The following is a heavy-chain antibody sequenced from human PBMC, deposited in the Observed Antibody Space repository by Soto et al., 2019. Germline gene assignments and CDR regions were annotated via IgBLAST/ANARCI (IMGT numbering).Heavy chain of an antibody. Sequence: SETLSLTCAVSSGSISSSNWWSWVRQPPGKGLEWIGEIYHSGSTNYNPSLKSRVTISVDKSKNQFSLKLSSVTAADTAVYYCARVPAAAANYYYYYYMDVWGKGTTVT. V-gene: IGHV4-4*02. CDR3: ARVPAAAANYYYYYYMDV. CDR2: IYHSGST. D-gene: IGHD6-13*01. J-gene: IGHJ6*03. CDR1: SGSISSSNW.